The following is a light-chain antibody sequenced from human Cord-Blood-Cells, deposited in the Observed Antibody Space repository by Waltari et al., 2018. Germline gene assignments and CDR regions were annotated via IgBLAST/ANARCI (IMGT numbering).Light chain of an antibody. CDR1: TSDVGGYNY. CDR2: EVS. J-gene: IGLJ1*01. Sequence: QSALTQPPSASGSPGQSVTISCTGTTSDVGGYNYVSWYQQHPGKAPKLMIYEVSKRPSAVPDRFPGSKSGNTASLTVSGLQAEDEADYYCSSYAGSNNVFGTGTKVTVL. V-gene: IGLV2-8*01. CDR3: SSYAGSNNV.